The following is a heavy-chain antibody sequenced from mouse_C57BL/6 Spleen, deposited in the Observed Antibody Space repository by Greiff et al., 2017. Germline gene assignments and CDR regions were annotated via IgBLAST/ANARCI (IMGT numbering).Heavy chain of an antibody. D-gene: IGHD4-1*01. CDR1: GFTFSDYG. J-gene: IGHJ2*01. CDR3: ARTMGRGVYFDY. CDR2: ISSGSSTI. V-gene: IGHV5-17*01. Sequence: EVKLVESGGGLVKPGGSLKLSCAASGFTFSDYGMHWVRQAPEKGLEWVAYISSGSSTIYYADTVEGRFTISRDNAKNTLFLQMTSLRSEDTAMYYCARTMGRGVYFDYWGQGTTLTVSS.